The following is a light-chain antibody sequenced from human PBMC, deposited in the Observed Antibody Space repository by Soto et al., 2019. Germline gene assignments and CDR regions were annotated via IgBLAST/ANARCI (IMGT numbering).Light chain of an antibody. CDR2: GAS. CDR1: QSVSSN. J-gene: IGKJ1*01. V-gene: IGKV3-15*01. Sequence: EIVMTQSPATLSVSPGERATLSCRASQSVSSNLAWYQQKPGQAPRVLIYGASNRATGIPARFSGSGYGTEFTLPISSLQSEDFAVYYCQQYNIWPRAFGQGTKVEIK. CDR3: QQYNIWPRA.